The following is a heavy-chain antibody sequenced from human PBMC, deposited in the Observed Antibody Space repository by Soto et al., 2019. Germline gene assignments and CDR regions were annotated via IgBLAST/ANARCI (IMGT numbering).Heavy chain of an antibody. D-gene: IGHD6-19*01. CDR3: ARGGGSGPPWDADY. CDR2: SKNKANSFTT. Sequence: EVQLVESGGGLVQPGGSLRLSCAASGFTFSDHYMDWVRQAPGKGLEWVARSKNKANSFTTEYAASVKGRFTISRDDSESSLFLQMNSLKTEDTAVYYCARGGGSGPPWDADYWGPGTLVTVSS. J-gene: IGHJ4*02. V-gene: IGHV3-72*01. CDR1: GFTFSDHY.